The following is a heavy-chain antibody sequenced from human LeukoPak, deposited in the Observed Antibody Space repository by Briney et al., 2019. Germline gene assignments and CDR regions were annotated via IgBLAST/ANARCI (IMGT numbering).Heavy chain of an antibody. CDR3: AELGITMIGGV. J-gene: IGHJ6*04. Sequence: GGSLRLSCAASGFTFSSYGMHWVRQAPGKGLEWVAVISYDGSDKYYADSVKGRFTISRDNAKNSLYLQMNSLRAEDTAVYYCAELGITMIGGVWGKGTTVTISS. CDR2: ISYDGSDK. D-gene: IGHD3-10*02. V-gene: IGHV3-30*18. CDR1: GFTFSSYG.